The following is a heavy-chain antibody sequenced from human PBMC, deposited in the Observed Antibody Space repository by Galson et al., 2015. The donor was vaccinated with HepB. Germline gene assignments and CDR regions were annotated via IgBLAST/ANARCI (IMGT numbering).Heavy chain of an antibody. J-gene: IGHJ6*03. CDR3: ARSIAARRHMDV. V-gene: IGHV3-30-3*01. Sequence: SLRLSCAASGFTFSSYAMHWVRQAPGKGLEWVAVISYDGSNKYYADSVKGRFTISRDNSKNTLYLQMNSLRAEDTAVYYCARSIAARRHMDVWGKGTTVTASS. D-gene: IGHD6-6*01. CDR2: ISYDGSNK. CDR1: GFTFSSYA.